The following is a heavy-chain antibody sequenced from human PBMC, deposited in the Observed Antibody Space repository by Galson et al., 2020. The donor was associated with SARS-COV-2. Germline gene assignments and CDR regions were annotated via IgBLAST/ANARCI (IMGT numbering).Heavy chain of an antibody. J-gene: IGHJ6*02. V-gene: IGHV3-30*03. Sequence: GESLKISCAASGFTFSSYGMHWVRQAPGKGLEWVAVISYDGSNKYYADSVKGRFTISRDNSKNTLYLQMNSLRAEDTAVYYCACYGSGEHYGMDVWGQGTTVTVSS. CDR3: ACYGSGEHYGMDV. CDR2: ISYDGSNK. CDR1: GFTFSSYG. D-gene: IGHD3-10*01.